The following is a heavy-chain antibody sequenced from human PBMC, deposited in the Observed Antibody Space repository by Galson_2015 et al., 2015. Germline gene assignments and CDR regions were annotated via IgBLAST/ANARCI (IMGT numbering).Heavy chain of an antibody. CDR1: GYTFTSYG. CDR2: ISAYNGNT. V-gene: IGHV1-18*01. Sequence: SVKVSCKASGYTFTSYGISWVRQAPGQGLEWMGWISAYNGNTNYAQKLQGRVTMTTDTSTSTAYMELRSLRSDDTAVYYCARRAPYTTRGYYGMDVWGQGTTVTVSS. CDR3: ARRAPYTTRGYYGMDV. J-gene: IGHJ6*02. D-gene: IGHD1-1*01.